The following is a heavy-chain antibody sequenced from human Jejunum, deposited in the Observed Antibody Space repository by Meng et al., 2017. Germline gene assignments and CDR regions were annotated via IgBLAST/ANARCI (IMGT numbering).Heavy chain of an antibody. CDR2: ISHSGST. CDR3: ARALRAYGDSGFAY. J-gene: IGHJ4*02. Sequence: VQLQQGGAGLLKPSETLSLTCAVSGGSLKDFYWNWIRQPPGKGLEWIGEISHSGSTNYNPSLKSRVTISVDRSQNQLSLKLTSVSGTDTAVYFCARALRAYGDSGFAYWGQGALVTVSS. CDR1: GGSLKDFY. D-gene: IGHD4-17*01. V-gene: IGHV4-34*01.